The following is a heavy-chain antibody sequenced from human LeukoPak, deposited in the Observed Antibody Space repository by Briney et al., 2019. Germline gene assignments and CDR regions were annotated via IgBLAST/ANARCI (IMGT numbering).Heavy chain of an antibody. J-gene: IGHJ4*02. CDR2: INGGGGSK. D-gene: IGHD6-13*01. CDR1: GFTFSSYY. CDR3: AKASRKNSSWYEDFDY. V-gene: IGHV3-23*01. Sequence: GGSLRLSCAAYGFTFSSYYMSWVRQAPGKGLEWVTNINGGGGSKYYADSVKGRFTISRDNTKNSLYLQMNSLRGEHTAVYYCAKASRKNSSWYEDFDYWGQGTLVTVSS.